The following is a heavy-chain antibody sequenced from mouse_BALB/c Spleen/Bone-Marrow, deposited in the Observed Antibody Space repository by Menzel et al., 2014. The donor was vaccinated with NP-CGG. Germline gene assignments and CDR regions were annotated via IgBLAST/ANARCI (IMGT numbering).Heavy chain of an antibody. J-gene: IGHJ2*01. CDR3: ASDVPLCDVGYSDY. CDR2: ISSGSSTI. CDR1: GFTFSSFG. V-gene: IGHV5-17*02. Sequence: EVKLEESGGGLVQPGGSRKLSCAASGFTFSSFGMHWVRQAPEKGLEWVAYISSGSSTIYYADTVKGRFTISRDNPKNTLFLQMTSLRSEDTAMYYCASDVPLCDVGYSDYWGQGTTLTGSS.